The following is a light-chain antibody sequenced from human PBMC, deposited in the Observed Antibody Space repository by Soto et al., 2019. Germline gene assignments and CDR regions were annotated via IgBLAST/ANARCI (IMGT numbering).Light chain of an antibody. Sequence: QSALTQPPSASGSPEQSVTISCTGTSSDVGGYNYVSWYQQYPGKVPKLMVSEVNKRPSGVPDRFSGSKSGNTASLTVSGLQAEDEADYYCTSYAGGNNVFGTGTKVTVL. CDR2: EVN. J-gene: IGLJ1*01. V-gene: IGLV2-8*01. CDR3: TSYAGGNNV. CDR1: SSDVGGYNY.